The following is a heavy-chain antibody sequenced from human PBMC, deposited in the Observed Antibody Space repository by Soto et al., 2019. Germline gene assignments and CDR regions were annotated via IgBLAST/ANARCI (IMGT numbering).Heavy chain of an antibody. D-gene: IGHD5-18*01. Sequence: PGESLKISCKGSGYSFTSYWISWVSQMPGKGLEWMGRIDPSDSYTNYNPSFQGHVTISADKSISTAYLQWSSLKASDTAMYYCARIVDTAMEPDYWGQGTLVTVSS. CDR3: ARIVDTAMEPDY. V-gene: IGHV5-10-1*01. CDR2: IDPSDSYT. J-gene: IGHJ4*02. CDR1: GYSFTSYW.